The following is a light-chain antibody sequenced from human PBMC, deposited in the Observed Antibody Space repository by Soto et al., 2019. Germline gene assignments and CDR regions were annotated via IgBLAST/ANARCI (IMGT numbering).Light chain of an antibody. CDR1: QSVLYSSNNKNF. V-gene: IGKV4-1*01. CDR2: WAS. Sequence: DILMTQSPDSLAVSLGERATINCKSSQSVLYSSNNKNFLAWYQQKPGQPPKLLIYWASTRESGVPDRFSGSGSGTDFTLTISNLQTEDVAIYYCQQYYDTPFTFGGGTKVDIK. CDR3: QQYYDTPFT. J-gene: IGKJ4*01.